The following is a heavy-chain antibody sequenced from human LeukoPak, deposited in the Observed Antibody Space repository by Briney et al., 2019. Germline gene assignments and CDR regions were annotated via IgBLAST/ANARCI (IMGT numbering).Heavy chain of an antibody. J-gene: IGHJ6*02. D-gene: IGHD4-17*01. CDR1: GGSFSGYY. CDR3: ARDNGNYGDYGGPDYYYYGMDV. CDR2: INHSGST. V-gene: IGHV4-34*01. Sequence: SETLSLTCAVYGGSFSGYYWSWIRQPPGKGLEWIGEINHSGSTNYNPSLKSRVTISVDTSKNQFSLKLSSVTAADTAVYYCARDNGNYGDYGGPDYYYYGMDVWGQGTTVTVSS.